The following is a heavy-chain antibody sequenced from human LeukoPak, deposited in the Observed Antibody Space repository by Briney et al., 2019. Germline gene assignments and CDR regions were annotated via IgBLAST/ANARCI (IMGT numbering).Heavy chain of an antibody. Sequence: SETLSLTCAVYGESLSKYHRTWIRQSPGKGLEWIGEINHRGSTNHNPSLKSRVTLSVDTSKHQFSLKLTSVTAADAAVYYCASSVGSTDYWGQGTLVTVSS. CDR2: INHRGST. CDR1: GESLSKYH. CDR3: ASSVGSTDY. D-gene: IGHD1-26*01. J-gene: IGHJ4*02. V-gene: IGHV4-34*01.